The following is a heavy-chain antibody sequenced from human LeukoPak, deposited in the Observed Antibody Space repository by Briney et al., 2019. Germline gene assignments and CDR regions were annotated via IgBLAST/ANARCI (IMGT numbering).Heavy chain of an antibody. CDR1: GFTFSLYS. Sequence: GGSLRLSCAASGFTFSLYSMNWVRQAPGKGLEWVSSISSGSDYIFYGDSLKDRFSISRDNAKNSLYLQMNSLRAEDTGVYYCARGGRRFDSWGQGTLVSVCS. CDR2: ISSGSDYI. J-gene: IGHJ5*01. D-gene: IGHD2-15*01. V-gene: IGHV3-21*01. CDR3: ARGGRRFDS.